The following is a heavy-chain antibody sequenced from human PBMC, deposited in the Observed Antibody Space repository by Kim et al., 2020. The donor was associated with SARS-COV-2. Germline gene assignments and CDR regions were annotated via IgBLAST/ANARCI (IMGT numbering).Heavy chain of an antibody. CDR2: LSSDGKI. CDR3: VDYHGPGSHYSY. D-gene: IGHD3-10*01. J-gene: IGHJ4*02. V-gene: IGHV3-23*05. Sequence: GGSLRLSCAASGFSFSVYGMTWVRQAPGKGLEWVSSLSSDGKIYYADSVRGRFTISRDNSKSMLYLQMNSLRAEDTAVYYCVDYHGPGSHYSYWGQGTLV. CDR1: GFSFSVYG.